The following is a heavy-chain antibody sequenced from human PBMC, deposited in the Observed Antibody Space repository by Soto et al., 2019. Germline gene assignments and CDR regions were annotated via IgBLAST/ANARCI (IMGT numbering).Heavy chain of an antibody. Sequence: GGSLRLSCAAPGFTFSSYAMHWVRQAPGKGLEWVAVISYDGSNKYYADSVKGRFTISRDNSKNTLYLQMNSLRAEDTAVYYCARDGVRFLDQKDYYYGTDVWGQGTTVTVSS. CDR3: ARDGVRFLDQKDYYYGTDV. J-gene: IGHJ6*02. CDR1: GFTFSSYA. V-gene: IGHV3-30-3*01. CDR2: ISYDGSNK. D-gene: IGHD3-3*01.